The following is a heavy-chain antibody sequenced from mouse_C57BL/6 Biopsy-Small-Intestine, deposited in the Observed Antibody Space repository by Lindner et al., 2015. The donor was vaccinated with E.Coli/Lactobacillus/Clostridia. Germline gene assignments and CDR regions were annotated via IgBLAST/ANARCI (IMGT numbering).Heavy chain of an antibody. CDR1: NNSFTGYY. Sequence: VQLQESGPELVKPGASVKISCKASNNSFTGYYMHWVKQSRGGILDWIGYISPYSGISSYNQKFKGKATLTVDKSSGTAYMDLRSLTSKDSAVYYCARNPGTGGYFDYWGQGTTLTVSS. CDR2: ISPYSGIS. D-gene: IGHD4-1*01. CDR3: ARNPGTGGYFDY. V-gene: IGHV1-31*01. J-gene: IGHJ2*01.